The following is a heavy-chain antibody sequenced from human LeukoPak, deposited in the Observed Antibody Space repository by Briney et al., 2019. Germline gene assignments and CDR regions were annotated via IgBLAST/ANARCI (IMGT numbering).Heavy chain of an antibody. V-gene: IGHV1-18*04. J-gene: IGHJ4*02. CDR2: XXAYNGNT. CDR1: GYTFTSYG. Sequence: ASVKVSCKASGYTFTSYGISWVRQAPGQGLEWXXXXXAYNGNTNYAQKLQGRVTMTTDTSTSTAYMELRSLRSDDTAVYYCARGGAYYDILTGYFDYWGQGTLVTVSS. CDR3: ARGGAYYDILTGYFDY. D-gene: IGHD3-9*01.